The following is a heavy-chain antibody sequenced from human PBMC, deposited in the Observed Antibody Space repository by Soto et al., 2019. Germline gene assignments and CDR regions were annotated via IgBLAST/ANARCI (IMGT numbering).Heavy chain of an antibody. Sequence: PGGSLRLSCAASGFTFSSYGMHWVRQAPGKGLEWVAVISYDGRNKYYADSVKGRFTISRDNSKNTLYLQMNSLRAEDTAVYYCAKDTRDGYKGTFDYWGQGTLVTVSS. CDR2: ISYDGRNK. V-gene: IGHV3-30*18. CDR3: AKDTRDGYKGTFDY. CDR1: GFTFSSYG. D-gene: IGHD5-12*01. J-gene: IGHJ4*02.